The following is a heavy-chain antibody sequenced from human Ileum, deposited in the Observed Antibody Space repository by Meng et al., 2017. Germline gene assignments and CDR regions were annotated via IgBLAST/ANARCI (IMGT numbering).Heavy chain of an antibody. V-gene: IGHV4-34*01. CDR3: ARGGHDSSGYYSFDY. CDR1: GGSFSGYY. Sequence: QVQVQQGGEGLLKPSETLSLTCAGYGGSFSGYYWSWIRQPPGKGLEWIGEINHSGSTNYNPSLKSRVTISVDTSKNQFSLKLSSVTAADTAVYYCARGGHDSSGYYSFDYWGQGTLVTVSS. D-gene: IGHD3-22*01. CDR2: INHSGST. J-gene: IGHJ4*02.